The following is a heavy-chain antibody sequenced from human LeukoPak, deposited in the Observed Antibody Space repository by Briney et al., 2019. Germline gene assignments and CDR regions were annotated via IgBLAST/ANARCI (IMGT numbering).Heavy chain of an antibody. Sequence: GGSLRLSCAASGFTFSNNAMSWVGQAPGKGLEWVSATSTSGGSAYYADSVKGRFTISRDNSKNTLCLQMDSLRADDTAVYYCARYSGSYYYPPAWDLWGQGTLVTVSS. J-gene: IGHJ4*02. CDR3: ARYSGSYYYPPAWDL. CDR2: TSTSGGSA. V-gene: IGHV3-23*01. CDR1: GFTFSNNA. D-gene: IGHD1-26*01.